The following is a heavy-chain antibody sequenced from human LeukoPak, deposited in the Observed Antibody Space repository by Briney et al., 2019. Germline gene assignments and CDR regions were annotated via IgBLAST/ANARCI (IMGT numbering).Heavy chain of an antibody. CDR1: GGSISGYF. CDR3: ARHGTAAGPFQL. CDR2: VYYSGTI. J-gene: IGHJ1*01. Sequence: SETLSLTCTISGGSISGYFGTWIRQPPGKGLEWIAYVYYSGTINYNPSLESRVTISVDTSKNQFSLRLTSVAAADTAVYYCARHGTAAGPFQLWGQGTLVTVSS. V-gene: IGHV4-59*08. D-gene: IGHD2-21*02.